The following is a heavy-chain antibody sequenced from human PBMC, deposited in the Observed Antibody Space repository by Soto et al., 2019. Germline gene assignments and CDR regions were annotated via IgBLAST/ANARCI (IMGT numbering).Heavy chain of an antibody. CDR1: GGTFSSYA. J-gene: IGHJ6*02. CDR2: IIPIFGTA. CDR3: ATRGRITIFGVVDTYYYYGMDV. Sequence: QVQLVQSGAEVKKPGSSVKVSCKASGGTFSSYATSWVRQAPGQGLEWMGGIIPIFGTANYAQKFQGRVTITADESTSTAYMELSSLRSEDTAVYYCATRGRITIFGVVDTYYYYGMDVWGQGTTVTVSS. D-gene: IGHD3-3*01. V-gene: IGHV1-69*12.